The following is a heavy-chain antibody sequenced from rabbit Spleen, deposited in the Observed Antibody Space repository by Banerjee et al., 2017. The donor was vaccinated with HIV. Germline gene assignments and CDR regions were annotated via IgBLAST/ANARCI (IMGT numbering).Heavy chain of an antibody. V-gene: IGHV1S40*01. D-gene: IGHD1-1*01. CDR1: GFSFSSSDY. CDR3: ARDTATSFSSYGMDL. J-gene: IGHJ6*01. Sequence: QSLEESGGDLVKPGASLTLTCTAAGFSFSSSDYMCWVRQAPGKGLEWISCIAGSSSDFTYSATWAKGRFTISKTSSTTVTLQMTSLTVADTATYFCARDTATSFSSYGMDLWGPGTLVTVS. CDR2: IAGSSSDFT.